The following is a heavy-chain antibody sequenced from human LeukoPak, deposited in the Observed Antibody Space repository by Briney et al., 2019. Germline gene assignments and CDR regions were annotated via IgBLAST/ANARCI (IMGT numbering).Heavy chain of an antibody. CDR3: ARGGTLAYCGGDCYWADY. CDR2: IYYSGST. D-gene: IGHD2-21*02. V-gene: IGHV4-61*05. Sequence: SETLSLTCTVSGGSISSSSYYWGWIRQPPGKGLEWIGYIYYSGSTNYNPSLKSRVTISVDTSKNQFSLKLSSVTAADTAVYYCARGGTLAYCGGDCYWADYWGQGTLVTVSS. CDR1: GGSISSSSYY. J-gene: IGHJ4*02.